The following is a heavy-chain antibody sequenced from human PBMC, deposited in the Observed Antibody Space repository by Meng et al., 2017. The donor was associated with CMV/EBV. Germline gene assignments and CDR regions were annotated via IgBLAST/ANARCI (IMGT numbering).Heavy chain of an antibody. CDR2: ISSSSSTI. Sequence: GGSLTLSCAASGFTFSSYSMNWVRQAPGKGLEWVSYISSSSSTIYYADSVKGRFTISRDNAKNPLYLQMNSLRAEDTAVYYCARDSRIAAAGTFDYWGQGTLVTVSS. CDR3: ARDSRIAAAGTFDY. CDR1: GFTFSSYS. J-gene: IGHJ4*02. D-gene: IGHD6-13*01. V-gene: IGHV3-48*04.